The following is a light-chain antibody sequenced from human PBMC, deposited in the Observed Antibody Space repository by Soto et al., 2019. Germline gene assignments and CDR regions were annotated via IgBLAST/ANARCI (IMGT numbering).Light chain of an antibody. CDR3: QQRSNWLIT. J-gene: IGKJ5*01. Sequence: IVFTQSPAPPSLSPGERATLSCRASQSVSSYLAWYQQKPGQAPRLLIYDASNRATGIPARFSGSGSGTDFTLTISSLEPEDFAVYYCQQRSNWLITFGQGTRLEIK. V-gene: IGKV3-11*01. CDR1: QSVSSY. CDR2: DAS.